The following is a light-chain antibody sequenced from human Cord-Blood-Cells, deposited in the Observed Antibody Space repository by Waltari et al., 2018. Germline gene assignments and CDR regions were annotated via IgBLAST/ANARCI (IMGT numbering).Light chain of an antibody. V-gene: IGKV3-11*01. CDR1: QSVSSY. J-gene: IGKJ4*01. CDR2: DAP. Sequence: EIVLTQSQATMPLSPGERANLYCRASQSVSSYLAWYQQKPGQAPRLLSYDAPNTATGIPARFSGSGSGTYFTLTISSLEPQDFAVYYCQQRSNWPLTFGGGTKVEIK. CDR3: QQRSNWPLT.